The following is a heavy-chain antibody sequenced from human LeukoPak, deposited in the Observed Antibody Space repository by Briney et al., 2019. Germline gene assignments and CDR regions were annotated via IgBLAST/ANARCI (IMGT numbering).Heavy chain of an antibody. D-gene: IGHD3-10*01. CDR1: GFTFRSYA. CDR3: AKRIAYGSGSYYFDY. CDR2: ISDSGGST. J-gene: IGHJ4*02. V-gene: IGHV3-23*01. Sequence: GGSLLLSCAASGFTFRSYAMSWVRQAPGKGLEWVSGISDSGGSTYYADSVKGRFTISRDNSKNTLYLQMNSLRAEDTAVYYCAKRIAYGSGSYYFDYWGQGTLVTVSS.